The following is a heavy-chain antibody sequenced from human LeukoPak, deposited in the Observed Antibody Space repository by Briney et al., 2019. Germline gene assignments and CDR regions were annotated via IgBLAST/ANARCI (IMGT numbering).Heavy chain of an antibody. J-gene: IGHJ4*02. CDR2: ISNSGSTI. D-gene: IGHD2-21*02. V-gene: IGHV3-48*03. CDR3: ARADCGGDSYLFDY. Sequence: GGSLRLSCAASGFTFSSYEMNWVRQAPGKGLEWVSYISNSGSTIYYADSVKCRFTISRDNARNSLYLQMNSLRAEDTAVYYCARADCGGDSYLFDYWGQGTLVTVSS. CDR1: GFTFSSYE.